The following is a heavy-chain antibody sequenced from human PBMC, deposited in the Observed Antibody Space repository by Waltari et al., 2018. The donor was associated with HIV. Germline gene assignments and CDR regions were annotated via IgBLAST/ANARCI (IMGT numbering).Heavy chain of an antibody. V-gene: IGHV3-30*02. D-gene: IGHD1-26*01. J-gene: IGHJ3*02. CDR1: VVNLNTYA. CDR2: VRYDGSQA. CDR3: VKDGAPGRDAIFDI. Sequence: VHVVESGGSVVQPGGYLNSSCITPVVNLNTYAIHWVRQAPGRGLEWVASVRYDGSQAYYGDPVEGRFLISIDKCKNAIFLEMTILRLEDTAKYHCVKDGAPGRDAIFDIWGQGTLVIVS.